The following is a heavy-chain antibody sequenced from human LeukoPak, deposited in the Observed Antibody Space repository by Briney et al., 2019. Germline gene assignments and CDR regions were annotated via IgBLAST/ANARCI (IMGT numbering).Heavy chain of an antibody. CDR2: ISYDGSNK. CDR3: ARGTTVVWKPPFDP. J-gene: IGHJ5*02. D-gene: IGHD4-23*01. Sequence: PGGSLRLSCAASGFSFSSYAIHWVRQAPGKGLEWVALISYDGSNKYYVDSVKGRFAFSRDNSKNTLYLQMNSLRAEDTAVYYCARGTTVVWKPPFDPWGQGTLVTVSS. V-gene: IGHV3-30*03. CDR1: GFSFSSYA.